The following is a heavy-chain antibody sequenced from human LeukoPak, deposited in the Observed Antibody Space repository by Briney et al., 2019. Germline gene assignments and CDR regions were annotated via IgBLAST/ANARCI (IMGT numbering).Heavy chain of an antibody. CDR3: TREVHPGAEYFQH. V-gene: IGHV4-39*01. CDR2: IYYSGST. Sequence: SETLSLTCTVSGGSISSSSYYWGWIRQPPGKGLEWIGSIYYSGSTYYNPSLKSRVTISVDTSKNQFSLKLSSVTAADTAVYYCTREVHPGAEYFQHWGQGTLVTVSS. CDR1: GGSISSSSYY. J-gene: IGHJ1*01.